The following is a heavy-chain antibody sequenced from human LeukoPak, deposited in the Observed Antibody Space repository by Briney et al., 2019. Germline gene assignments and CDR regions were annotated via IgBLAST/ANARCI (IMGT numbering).Heavy chain of an antibody. J-gene: IGHJ2*01. CDR3: ARGRWYFDL. V-gene: IGHV4-61*01. Sequence: SETLSLTCTVSGGSVSSGSYYCSWIRQPPGKGLEWIGYIYNSGSTNYSPSLKSRVTISVDTSKNQFSLKLSSVTAADRAVYYCARGRWYFDLWGRGTLVTVSS. CDR2: IYNSGST. CDR1: GGSVSSGSYY.